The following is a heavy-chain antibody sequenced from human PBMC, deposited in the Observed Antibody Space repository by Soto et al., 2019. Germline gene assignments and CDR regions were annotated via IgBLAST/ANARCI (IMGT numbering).Heavy chain of an antibody. CDR3: ARGVQVVWLTPLDY. V-gene: IGHV3-30-3*01. J-gene: IGHJ4*02. CDR2: ISYDGSKK. CDR1: GFIFSSYA. Sequence: ESVGRVVQPGRSLRLSCAASGFIFSSYAMHWVRQAPGKGLEWVAVISYDGSKKYFADTVKGRFNISRDNSKNTMYLQMNSLRAADTAVYYCARGVQVVWLTPLDYWGQGTLVTVSS. D-gene: IGHD2-2*01.